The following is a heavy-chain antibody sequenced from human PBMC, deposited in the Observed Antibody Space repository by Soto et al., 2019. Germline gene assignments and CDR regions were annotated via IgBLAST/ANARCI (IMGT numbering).Heavy chain of an antibody. D-gene: IGHD5-18*01. CDR1: GFTVSRNY. V-gene: IGHV3-53*01. Sequence: EAQLVESGGGLIQPGGSLRLYCAASGFTVSRNYMSWVRQAPGKGLEWVSVIYSGGSTYYADSVKGRFTISRDNSKNTLYLQMNSLRAEDTAVYYCARLYSYGPTDYWGQGTLVTVSS. CDR2: IYSGGST. J-gene: IGHJ4*02. CDR3: ARLYSYGPTDY.